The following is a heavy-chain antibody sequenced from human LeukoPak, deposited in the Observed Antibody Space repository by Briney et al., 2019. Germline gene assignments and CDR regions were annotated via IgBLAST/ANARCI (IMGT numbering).Heavy chain of an antibody. D-gene: IGHD3-10*01. J-gene: IGHJ5*02. CDR1: GRSFSGSY. V-gene: IGHV4-34*01. Sequence: SDTLSLTLAVLGRSFSGSYWSWIRKPPGKGLDWIGSINHSGSTHYNPSLKSPVTISVDTSKNQSSLKLSSVTAAHTPAYYSARRPPIGSYYGFPKHKNWFAPWGQGNLVSVSS. CDR3: ARRPPIGSYYGFPKHKNWFAP. CDR2: INHSGST.